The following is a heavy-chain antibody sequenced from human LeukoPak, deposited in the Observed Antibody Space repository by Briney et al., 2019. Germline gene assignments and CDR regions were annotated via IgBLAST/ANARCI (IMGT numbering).Heavy chain of an antibody. V-gene: IGHV7-4-1*02. CDR1: GYTFTSYG. J-gene: IGHJ4*02. CDR2: INTNTGNP. Sequence: GASAKVSCKASGYTFTSYGMNWVRQAPGQGLEWMGWINTNTGNPTYAQAFTGRFVFSLDTSVSTAYLQISGLKAEDTAVYYCARSYSSSWNGGFDYWGQGTLVTVSS. D-gene: IGHD6-13*01. CDR3: ARSYSSSWNGGFDY.